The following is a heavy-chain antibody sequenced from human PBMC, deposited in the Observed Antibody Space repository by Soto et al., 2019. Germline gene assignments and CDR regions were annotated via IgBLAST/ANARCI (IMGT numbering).Heavy chain of an antibody. Sequence: QVQLVESGGGVVQPGRSLRLSCAASEFTFSNYGMHWVRQAPGKGLEWVAVILNDGSNRYHADSVKDRFTISRDNSKNTLYLQMNSMRGEDTAVYYWARDDEYSGNGMDVWGQGTTVTVS. V-gene: IGHV3-33*01. J-gene: IGHJ6*02. D-gene: IGHD3-10*01. CDR2: ILNDGSNR. CDR1: EFTFSNYG. CDR3: ARDDEYSGNGMDV.